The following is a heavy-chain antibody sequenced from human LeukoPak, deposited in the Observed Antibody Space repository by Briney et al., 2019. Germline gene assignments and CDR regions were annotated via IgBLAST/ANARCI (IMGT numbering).Heavy chain of an antibody. CDR2: ISGAGVET. CDR3: AERITIFGVALY. J-gene: IGHJ4*02. D-gene: IGHD3-3*01. V-gene: IGHV3-23*01. CDR1: GFSFSNNG. Sequence: GGSLGLSCAASGFSFSNNGMTWVRQAPGKGLEWVSTISGAGVETYYADSVKGRFTISRDNSKNTLYLQMDSLRAEDTAVYYCAERITIFGVALYWGQGTLVTVSS.